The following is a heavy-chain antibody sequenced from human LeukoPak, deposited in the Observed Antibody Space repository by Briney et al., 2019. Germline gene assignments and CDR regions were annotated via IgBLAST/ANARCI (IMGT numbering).Heavy chain of an antibody. V-gene: IGHV1-2*02. J-gene: IGHJ4*02. CDR3: ARGLSITIFGVVKSGYYFDY. Sequence: ASVKVSCKASGYTFTGYYMHWVRQAPGQGLEWMGWINPNSGGTNYAQKFQGRVTMTRDTSISTAYMELSSLRSEDTAVYYCARGLSITIFGVVKSGYYFDYWGQGTLVTVSS. D-gene: IGHD3-3*01. CDR2: INPNSGGT. CDR1: GYTFTGYY.